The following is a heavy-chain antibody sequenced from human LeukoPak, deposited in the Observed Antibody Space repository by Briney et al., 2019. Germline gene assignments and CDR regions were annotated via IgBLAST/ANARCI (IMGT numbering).Heavy chain of an antibody. CDR1: GFTFSSYA. CDR2: ISGSGGST. CDR3: AKANYDFWSGYLNWFDP. V-gene: IGHV3-23*01. J-gene: IGHJ5*02. Sequence: GGSLKLSCAASGFTFSSYALSWVRQAPGKGLEWVSTISGSGGSTYYADSVKGRVTISRDNSKNTLDLQMNSLRADDTAVYYCAKANYDFWSGYLNWFDPWGQGTLVTVSS. D-gene: IGHD3-3*01.